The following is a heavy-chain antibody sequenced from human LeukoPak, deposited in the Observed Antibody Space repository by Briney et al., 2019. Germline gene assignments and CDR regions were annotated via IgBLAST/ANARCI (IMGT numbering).Heavy chain of an antibody. Sequence: PGGSLRLSCAASGFTFSSYAMHWVRQAPGKGLEWVAVISYDGSNKYYADSVKGRFTISRDNSKNTLYLQMNSLRAEDTAVYYCAKSPAGAYCSGGSCLLNYFDYWGQGTLVTVSS. CDR2: ISYDGSNK. V-gene: IGHV3-30-3*02. CDR1: GFTFSSYA. J-gene: IGHJ4*02. CDR3: AKSPAGAYCSGGSCLLNYFDY. D-gene: IGHD2-15*01.